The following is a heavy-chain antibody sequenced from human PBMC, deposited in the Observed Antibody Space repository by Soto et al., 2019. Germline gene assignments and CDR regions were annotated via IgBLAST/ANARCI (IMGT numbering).Heavy chain of an antibody. V-gene: IGHV3-21*01. J-gene: IGHJ4*02. D-gene: IGHD3-9*01. Sequence: GESLKISCAASGFTFSSYSMNWVRQAPGKGLEWVSSISSSSSYIYYADSVKGRFTISRDNAKNSLYLQMNSLRAEDTAVYYCARDGYYDILTGYYDYWGQGTLVTVSS. CDR3: ARDGYYDILTGYYDY. CDR2: ISSSSSYI. CDR1: GFTFSSYS.